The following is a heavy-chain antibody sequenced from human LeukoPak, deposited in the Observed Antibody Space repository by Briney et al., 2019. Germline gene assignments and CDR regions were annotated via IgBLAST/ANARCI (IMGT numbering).Heavy chain of an antibody. D-gene: IGHD3-9*01. J-gene: IGHJ3*02. CDR1: GGSISSSSYY. CDR2: IYYSGST. CDR3: ARERRYFDWLLPSLDAFDI. Sequence: PSETLSLTCTVSGGSISSSSYYWGWIRQPPGKGLEWIGSIYYSGSTYYNPSLKSRVTISVDTSKNQFSPKLSSVTAADTAVYYCARERRYFDWLLPSLDAFDIWGQGTMVTVSS. V-gene: IGHV4-39*07.